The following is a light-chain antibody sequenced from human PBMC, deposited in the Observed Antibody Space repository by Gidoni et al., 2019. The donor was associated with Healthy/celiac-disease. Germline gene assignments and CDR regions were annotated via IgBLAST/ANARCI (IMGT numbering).Light chain of an antibody. Sequence: DIVLTQSPGTLSLSPGERANLSCRASQSVSSSYLAWYQQNPGQAPRLLIYGASSRATGIPHRFSGSGSGTDFTRTISRLEPEDFSVYYCQQYGSSPTFGQGTKVEIK. V-gene: IGKV3-20*01. J-gene: IGKJ1*01. CDR2: GAS. CDR1: QSVSSSY. CDR3: QQYGSSPT.